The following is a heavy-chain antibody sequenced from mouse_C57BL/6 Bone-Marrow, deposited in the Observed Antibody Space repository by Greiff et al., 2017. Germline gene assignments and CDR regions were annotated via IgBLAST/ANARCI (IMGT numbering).Heavy chain of an antibody. D-gene: IGHD1-1*01. V-gene: IGHV1-54*01. CDR1: GYAFTNYL. J-gene: IGHJ1*03. CDR2: INPGSGGT. Sequence: QVQLQQSGAELVRPGTSVTVSCKASGYAFTNYLIEWVKQRPGQGLEWIGVINPGSGGTNYNEKFKGKATLTADKSSSTAYMQLSSLTSEDSAVYFCARGTTVVRGYFDVWGTGTTVTVSS. CDR3: ARGTTVVRGYFDV.